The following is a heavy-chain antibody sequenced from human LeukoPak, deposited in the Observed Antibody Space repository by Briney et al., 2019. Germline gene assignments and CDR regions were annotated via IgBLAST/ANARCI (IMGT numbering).Heavy chain of an antibody. CDR2: ISSSGSTI. D-gene: IGHD6-19*01. V-gene: IGHV3-11*04. J-gene: IGHJ4*02. CDR3: ARDSPLAVAGDAWDY. Sequence: PGGSLRLSCAASGFTVSSNYMSWIRQAPGKGLEWVSYISSSGSTIYYADSVKGRFTISRDNAKNSLYLQMNSLRAEDTAVYYCARDSPLAVAGDAWDYWGQGTLVTVSS. CDR1: GFTVSSNY.